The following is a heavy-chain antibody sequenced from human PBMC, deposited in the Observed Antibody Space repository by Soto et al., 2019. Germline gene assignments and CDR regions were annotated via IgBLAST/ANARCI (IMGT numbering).Heavy chain of an antibody. J-gene: IGHJ4*02. CDR2: ITAENGNT. V-gene: IGHV1-18*04. CDR3: ARVVLEWLPTSGFDY. D-gene: IGHD5-12*01. CDR1: GYSFTSYG. Sequence: QIQLVQSGAEVKKPGASVKVSCKASGYSFTSYGITWVRQAPGQGPEWLGWITAENGNTNYAQKFQGRSTMTTDTSTNAAFMEPRALRSADTAVYYCARVVLEWLPTSGFDYWGQGTLVTVSS.